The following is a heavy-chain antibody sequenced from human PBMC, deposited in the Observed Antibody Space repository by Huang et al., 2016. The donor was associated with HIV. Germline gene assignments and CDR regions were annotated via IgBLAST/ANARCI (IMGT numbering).Heavy chain of an antibody. Sequence: QVQLQESGPGLVRPSETLSLTCIVSGVSINSRTYYWGWIRQPPGRGLEWLGGMYYSGSTYYNPSLKSRVTMSIDTSKNEFSLKLGSVTAADTAVYYCARHAGTSRRYYFDFWGRGTLVTVSS. J-gene: IGHJ4*02. D-gene: IGHD2-2*01. CDR1: GVSINSRTYY. CDR3: ARHAGTSRRYYFDF. V-gene: IGHV4-39*01. CDR2: MYYSGST.